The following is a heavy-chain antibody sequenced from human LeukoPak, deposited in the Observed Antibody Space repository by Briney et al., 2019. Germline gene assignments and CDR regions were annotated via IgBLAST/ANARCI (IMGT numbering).Heavy chain of an antibody. D-gene: IGHD2-2*01. CDR2: IYYSGST. CDR1: GGSISSYY. Sequence: SETLSLTCTVSGGSISSYYWIWIRQPPGKGLEWIGYIYYSGSTNYNPSLKSRVTISVDTSKNQFSLKLSSVTAADTAVYYCARHHPLGYCSSTSCPGFDPWGQGTLVTVSS. V-gene: IGHV4-59*08. J-gene: IGHJ5*02. CDR3: ARHHPLGYCSSTSCPGFDP.